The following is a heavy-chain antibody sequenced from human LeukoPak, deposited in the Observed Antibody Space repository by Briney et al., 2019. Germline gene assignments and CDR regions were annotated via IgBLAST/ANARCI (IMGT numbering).Heavy chain of an antibody. CDR3: ARDGEWLRLSNPDY. J-gene: IGHJ4*02. Sequence: GGSLRLSCAASGFTFSDYYMSWIRQAPGKGLGWVSYISSSGSTIYYADSVKGRFTISRDNAKNSLYLQMNSLRAEDTAVYYCARDGEWLRLSNPDYWGQGTLVTVSS. CDR1: GFTFSDYY. V-gene: IGHV3-11*01. D-gene: IGHD5-12*01. CDR2: ISSSGSTI.